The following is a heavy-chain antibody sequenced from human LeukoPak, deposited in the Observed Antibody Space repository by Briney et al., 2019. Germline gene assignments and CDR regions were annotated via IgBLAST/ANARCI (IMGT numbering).Heavy chain of an antibody. CDR2: IIPIFGTA. V-gene: IGHV1-69*13. J-gene: IGHJ5*02. Sequence: SVKVSCKASGGTFSSYAISWVRQAPGQGLEWMGGIIPIFGTANYAQKFQGRVTITADESTSTAYMELSSLRSEDTAVYYCARDPQYSSSFRWFDPWGQGTLVTASS. CDR1: GGTFSSYA. D-gene: IGHD6-13*01. CDR3: ARDPQYSSSFRWFDP.